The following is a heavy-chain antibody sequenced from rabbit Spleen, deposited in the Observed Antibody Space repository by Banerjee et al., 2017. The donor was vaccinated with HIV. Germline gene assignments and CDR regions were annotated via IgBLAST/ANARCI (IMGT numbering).Heavy chain of an antibody. CDR1: GVSLNDKDV. CDR2: IDTGSSGFT. CDR3: ARDTSSSFSSYGMDL. Sequence: EQLEESGGGLVKPEGSLTLTCKASGVSLNDKDVMCWVRQAPGKGLEWIACIDTGSSGFTYFATWAKGRFTCSKTSSTTVTLQMTRLTAADTATYFCARDTSSSFSSYGMDLWGPGTPSPS. J-gene: IGHJ6*01. D-gene: IGHD1-1*01. V-gene: IGHV1S45*01.